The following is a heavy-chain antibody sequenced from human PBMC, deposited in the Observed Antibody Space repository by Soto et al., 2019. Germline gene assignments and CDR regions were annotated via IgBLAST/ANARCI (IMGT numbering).Heavy chain of an antibody. CDR1: GYTFTSYG. Sequence: QVQLVQSGAEVKKPGASVKVSCKASGYTFTSYGISWVRQAPGQGLEWMGWISAYNGNTNYAQKLQGRVTMTTDTSTSPVYMELRSLRSDDTAVYYSARETSIAAADYWGQGTLVTVSS. CDR2: ISAYNGNT. D-gene: IGHD6-13*01. CDR3: ARETSIAAADY. J-gene: IGHJ4*02. V-gene: IGHV1-18*01.